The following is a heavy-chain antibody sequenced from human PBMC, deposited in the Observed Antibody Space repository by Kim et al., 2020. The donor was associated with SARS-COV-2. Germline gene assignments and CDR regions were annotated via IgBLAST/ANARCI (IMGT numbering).Heavy chain of an antibody. J-gene: IGHJ6*02. D-gene: IGHD3-3*01. Sequence: GGSLRLSCAASGFTFSDYYMSWIRQAPGKGLEWVSYISSSSSYTNYADSVKGRFTISRDNAKNSLYLQMNSLRAEDTAVYYCARWLWSGFVYGMDVWGQGTTVTVSS. CDR3: ARWLWSGFVYGMDV. CDR2: ISSSSSYT. V-gene: IGHV3-11*03. CDR1: GFTFSDYY.